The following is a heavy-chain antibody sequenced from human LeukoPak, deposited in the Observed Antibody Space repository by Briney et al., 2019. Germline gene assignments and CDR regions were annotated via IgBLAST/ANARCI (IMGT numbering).Heavy chain of an antibody. J-gene: IGHJ4*02. CDR2: IYTSGST. CDR1: GGSTSSYY. D-gene: IGHD3-3*01. Sequence: SETLSLTCTVSGGSTSSYYGSWIRHPPGEGRERIGYIYTSGSTNYNPSLKSRVTISVDTSKNQFSLKLSSVTAADTAVYYCARHHQYYDFWSGYFDYWGQGALVTVSS. CDR3: ARHHQYYDFWSGYFDY. V-gene: IGHV4-4*09.